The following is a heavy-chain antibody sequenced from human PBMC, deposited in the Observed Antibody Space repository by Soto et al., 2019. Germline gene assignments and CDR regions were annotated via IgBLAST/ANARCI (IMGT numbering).Heavy chain of an antibody. Sequence: QVQLQESGPGLVKPSETLSLNCSVSGGSITNFYWSWIRQPPGRGLEWIGYVNHIGSTKYNPSLDIRSTISVDTSKNQFSLKMTAVTTADTAVYYGARASVSYSSNGFDSWGQGTLVTVAS. J-gene: IGHJ5*01. V-gene: IGHV4-59*01. D-gene: IGHD5-18*01. CDR1: GGSITNFY. CDR2: VNHIGST. CDR3: ARASVSYSSNGFDS.